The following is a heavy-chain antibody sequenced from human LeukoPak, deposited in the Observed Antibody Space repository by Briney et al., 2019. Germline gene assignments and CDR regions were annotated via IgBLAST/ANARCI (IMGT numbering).Heavy chain of an antibody. V-gene: IGHV3-53*01. J-gene: IGHJ6*03. D-gene: IGHD2-2*01. CDR2: IYSGGST. CDR3: ARAQYIVVVPAARYYMDV. Sequence: PGGSLRLSCAASGFTVSSNYMSWVRQAPGKGLEWVSVIYSGGSTYYADSVKGRFTTSRDNSKNTLYLQMNSLRAEDTAVYYCARAQYIVVVPAARYYMDVWGKGTTVTVSS. CDR1: GFTVSSNY.